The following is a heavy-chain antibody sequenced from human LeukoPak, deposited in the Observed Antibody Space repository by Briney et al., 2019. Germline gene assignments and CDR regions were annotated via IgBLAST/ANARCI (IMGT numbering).Heavy chain of an antibody. CDR2: ISGDGIST. CDR1: GFRFDDYA. V-gene: IGHV3-43*02. D-gene: IGHD2-2*01. J-gene: IGHJ4*02. CDR3: AKDIRYYFDY. Sequence: GGSLRLSCAASGFRFDDYAMHWVRQAPGKGLEWVSLISGDGISTYYADSVKGRFTISRDNSKNSLYLQMNSLRAEDTALYYCAKDIRYYFDYWGQGTLVTVSS.